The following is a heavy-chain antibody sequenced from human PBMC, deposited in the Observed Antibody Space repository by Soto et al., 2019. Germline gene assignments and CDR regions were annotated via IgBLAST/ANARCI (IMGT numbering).Heavy chain of an antibody. CDR2: ISARGGSL. D-gene: IGHD5-12*01. CDR3: AKGSIEYSASVDN. J-gene: IGHJ4*02. CDR1: GFSFSSYA. V-gene: IGHV3-23*01. Sequence: EVQLLESGGGLVQPGGSLRLSCAASGFSFSSYAMFWVRQAPGKGLEWVSVISARGGSLYFADSVKGRFTISRDNSKNVLSLEMNSLRAEDTAIYFCAKGSIEYSASVDNWVQGTLVVVSS.